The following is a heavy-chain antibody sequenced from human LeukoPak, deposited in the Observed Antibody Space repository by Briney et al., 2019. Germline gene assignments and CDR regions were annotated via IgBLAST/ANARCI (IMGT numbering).Heavy chain of an antibody. D-gene: IGHD3-9*01. J-gene: IGHJ4*02. CDR2: IYVGGSA. Sequence: GGSLRLSCAASGFTVSNNYMSWVRQTPGKGLEWVSVIYVGGSAYYADSVKGRFTISGDSSKNTLYLQMNSLRAEDTAVYYCARLKIDGTHFDYWGQGTLVTVSP. V-gene: IGHV3-53*01. CDR3: ARLKIDGTHFDY. CDR1: GFTVSNNY.